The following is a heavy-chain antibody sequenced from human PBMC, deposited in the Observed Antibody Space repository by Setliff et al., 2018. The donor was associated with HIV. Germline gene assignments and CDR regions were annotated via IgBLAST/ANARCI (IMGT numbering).Heavy chain of an antibody. D-gene: IGHD3-22*01. CDR1: GGSISSHY. J-gene: IGHJ5*01. CDR2: VYYSGTT. Sequence: PSETLSLTCTVSGGSISSHYWSWIRQHPGKGLEWIGYVYYSGTTYYNPSLKSRVTISVDTSKNQFSLKLNSVTAADTAIYYCARYDMPSSHSSGYYYDSWGQGALVTVSS. V-gene: IGHV4-59*11. CDR3: ARYDMPSSHSSGYYYDS.